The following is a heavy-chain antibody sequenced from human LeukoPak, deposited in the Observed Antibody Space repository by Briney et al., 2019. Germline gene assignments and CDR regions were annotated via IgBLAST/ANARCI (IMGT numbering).Heavy chain of an antibody. V-gene: IGHV3-7*01. CDR3: AREMAMAVAGISWFVP. CDR1: GFTFSSYW. Sequence: PGGSLRLSCAASGFTFSSYWMSWVRQAPGKGLEWVANIKQDGSEKYYVDSVKGRFTISRDNAKNSLSLQMNSLRAEDTAVYYCAREMAMAVAGISWFVPWGQGTLVTVSS. CDR2: IKQDGSEK. D-gene: IGHD6-19*01. J-gene: IGHJ5*02.